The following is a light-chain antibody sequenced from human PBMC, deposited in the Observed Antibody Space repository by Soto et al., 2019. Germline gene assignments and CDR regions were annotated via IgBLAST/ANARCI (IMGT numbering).Light chain of an antibody. CDR2: GNR. J-gene: IGLJ3*02. CDR3: QAYDYSLTASV. V-gene: IGLV1-40*01. Sequence: QAVVTQPPSVSGAPGQRDTIPCTGNSSNLGAGYDVHWYQQLPGTAPKLVIYGNRNRPSGVPERFSGSKSGTSASLAITGLQAEDEGDYYCQAYDYSLTASVFGGGTKLTVL. CDR1: SSNLGAGYD.